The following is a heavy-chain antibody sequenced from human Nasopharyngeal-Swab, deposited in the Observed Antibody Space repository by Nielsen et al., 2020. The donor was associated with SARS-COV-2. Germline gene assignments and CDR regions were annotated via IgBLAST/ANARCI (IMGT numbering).Heavy chain of an antibody. CDR3: ARGISSGWSFFDY. V-gene: IGHV3-48*01. CDR2: ISSSSSTI. Sequence: GESLKISCAASGFTFSSYSMNWVRQAPGKGLEWVSYISSSSSTIYYADSVKGRFTISRDNAKNSLYLQMNSLRAEDTAVYYCARGISSGWSFFDYWGQGTLVTVSS. D-gene: IGHD6-19*01. CDR1: GFTFSSYS. J-gene: IGHJ4*02.